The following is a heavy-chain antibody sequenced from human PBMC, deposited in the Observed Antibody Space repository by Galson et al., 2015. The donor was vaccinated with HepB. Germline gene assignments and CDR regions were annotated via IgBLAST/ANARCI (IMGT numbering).Heavy chain of an antibody. D-gene: IGHD4-11*01. Sequence: SETLSLTCTVSGGSISNYYWSWIRQPPGKGLEWIGSFYYTGNTNYNPSLKSRVTISLDTSKNQFSLILRSVTAADTAVYYCASRSDYSNYTPFDSWGQGTLVTVSS. J-gene: IGHJ4*02. CDR1: GGSISNYY. CDR2: FYYTGNT. V-gene: IGHV4-59*01. CDR3: ASRSDYSNYTPFDS.